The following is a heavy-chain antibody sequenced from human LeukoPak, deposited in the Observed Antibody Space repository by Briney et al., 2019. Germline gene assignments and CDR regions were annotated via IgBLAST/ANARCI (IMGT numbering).Heavy chain of an antibody. CDR1: GDSFSSSSYY. CDR3: ARAGGVLRFLEWSHDAFDI. J-gene: IGHJ3*02. V-gene: IGHV4-39*07. Sequence: PSETLSLTCSVSGDSFSSSSYYWVWIRQPPGKGLEWIGSWYVGGSTPYNSSLKSRLTVSVDTSKNQFSLKLSSVTAADTAVYYCARAGGVLRFLEWSHDAFDIWGQGTMVTVSS. D-gene: IGHD3-3*01. CDR2: WYVGGST.